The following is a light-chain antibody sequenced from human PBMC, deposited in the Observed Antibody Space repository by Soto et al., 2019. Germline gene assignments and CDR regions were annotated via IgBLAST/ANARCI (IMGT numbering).Light chain of an antibody. J-gene: IGKJ1*01. CDR2: GAS. Sequence: EIVMTQSPGTLSVSPGEIATVSCRASQNVVRNLVWYQQKPGQAPRLLIYGASTRATGIPARFSGSGSGTEFTLTISSLQSEDFAVYYCQLYNNWPRTFGQGTKVEIK. V-gene: IGKV3-15*01. CDR1: QNVVRN. CDR3: QLYNNWPRT.